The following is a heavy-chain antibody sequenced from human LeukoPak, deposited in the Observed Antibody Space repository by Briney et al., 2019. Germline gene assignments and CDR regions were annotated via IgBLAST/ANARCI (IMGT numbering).Heavy chain of an antibody. CDR2: MNPNSGNT. V-gene: IGHV1-8*01. D-gene: IGHD2-2*01. Sequence: ASVKVSCTASGYTFTSYDINWVRQATGQGLEWMGWMNPNSGNTGYAQKFQGRVTMTRNTSISTAYMELSSLRSEDTAVYYCARVDDSTSCAFDPWGQGTLVTVSS. CDR3: ARVDDSTSCAFDP. CDR1: GYTFTSYD. J-gene: IGHJ5*02.